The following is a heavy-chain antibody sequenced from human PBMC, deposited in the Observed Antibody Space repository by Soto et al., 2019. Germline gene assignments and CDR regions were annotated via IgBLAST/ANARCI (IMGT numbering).Heavy chain of an antibody. V-gene: IGHV4-34*01. D-gene: IGHD2-15*01. CDR2: INHSGST. CDR1: GGSFSGYY. J-gene: IGHJ5*02. CDR3: AREKVVAASYNWFDP. Sequence: QVQLQQWGAGLLKPSETLSLTCAVYGGSFSGYYWSWIRQPPGKGLEWIGEINHSGSTNYNPSLKSRVTISVDTSKNQFSLKLSSVPAADTAVYYCAREKVVAASYNWFDPWGQGTLVTVSS.